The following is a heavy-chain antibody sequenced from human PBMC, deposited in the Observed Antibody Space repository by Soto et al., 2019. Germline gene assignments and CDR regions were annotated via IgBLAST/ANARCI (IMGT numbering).Heavy chain of an antibody. Sequence: GGSLRLSCAASGFTFDDYGMSWVRQAPGKGLEWVSGINWNGGSTGYADSVKGRFTISRDNAKNSLYLQMNSLRAEDTALYHCVRGAPSPNYYYYMDVWGKGTTVTVSS. CDR2: INWNGGST. CDR3: VRGAPSPNYYYYMDV. CDR1: GFTFDDYG. V-gene: IGHV3-20*01. J-gene: IGHJ6*03.